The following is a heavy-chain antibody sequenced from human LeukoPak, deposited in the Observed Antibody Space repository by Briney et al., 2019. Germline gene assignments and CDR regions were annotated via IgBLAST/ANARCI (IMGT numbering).Heavy chain of an antibody. J-gene: IGHJ5*02. CDR1: GFTFSRYS. D-gene: IGHD3-16*01. CDR3: ARIGPSFDP. V-gene: IGHV3-48*02. CDR2: ISSSSSTI. Sequence: GGSLRLSCAASGFTFSRYSMNWARQARGEGLEGVSYISSSSSTIYYADSLKGRFTISRDNAKNSLYLQMNSLRDEDTAVYYCARIGPSFDPWGQGTLVTVSS.